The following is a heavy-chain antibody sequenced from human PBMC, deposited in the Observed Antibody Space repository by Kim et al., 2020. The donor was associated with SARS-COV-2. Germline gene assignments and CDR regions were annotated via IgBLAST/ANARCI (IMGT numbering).Heavy chain of an antibody. CDR3: AKGTYYDILTGYPDY. J-gene: IGHJ4*02. Sequence: DSVKGRYTIPRDKSKNTLYLQMNSLRAEDTAVYYCAKGTYYDILTGYPDYWGQGTLVTVSS. V-gene: IGHV3-23*01. D-gene: IGHD3-9*01.